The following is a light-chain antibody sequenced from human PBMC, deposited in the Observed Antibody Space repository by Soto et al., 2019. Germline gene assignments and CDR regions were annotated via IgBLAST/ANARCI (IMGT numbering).Light chain of an antibody. CDR3: QQRNDWQVT. J-gene: IGKJ5*01. CDR2: DVS. CDR1: QSVDNY. V-gene: IGKV3-11*01. Sequence: EIVLTQSPVTLSLSPGERATLSCRASQSVDNYLAWYQQKPGQAPRLLIYDVSSRATGIPARFSGSGSGTDFTLTISSLEPGDFAVYYCQQRNDWQVTFGQGTRLEIK.